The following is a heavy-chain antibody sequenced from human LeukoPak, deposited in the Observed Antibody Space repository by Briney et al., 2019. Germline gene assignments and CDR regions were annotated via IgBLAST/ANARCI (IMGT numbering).Heavy chain of an antibody. J-gene: IGHJ4*02. CDR1: GFTFNNYV. Sequence: GGSLRLSCEGSGFTFNNYVMNWVRKAPAKGLERVSGVSGRGSSKYYADSVKGRFTISRDNSQNTVYLQMKSLRAEDTAIYFCAKYTTPYYFDYWGQGILVTVSS. D-gene: IGHD1-1*01. V-gene: IGHV3-23*01. CDR2: VSGRGSSK. CDR3: AKYTTPYYFDY.